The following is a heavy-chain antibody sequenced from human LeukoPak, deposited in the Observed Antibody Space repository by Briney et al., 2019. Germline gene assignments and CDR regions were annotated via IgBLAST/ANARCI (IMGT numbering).Heavy chain of an antibody. Sequence: ASVKVSCKASGYTFTSYAMHWVRQAPGQRLEWMGWINAGNGNTKYSQKFQGRVTITRDTSASTAYMELSSLRSEDTAVYYCASGASYYYDSSGSEDYFDYWGQGTLVTVSS. CDR1: GYTFTSYA. CDR3: ASGASYYYDSSGSEDYFDY. J-gene: IGHJ4*02. CDR2: INAGNGNT. D-gene: IGHD3-22*01. V-gene: IGHV1-3*01.